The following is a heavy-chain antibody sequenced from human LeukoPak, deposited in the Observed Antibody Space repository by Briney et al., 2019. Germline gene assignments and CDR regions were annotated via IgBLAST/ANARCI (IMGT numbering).Heavy chain of an antibody. Sequence: SETLSLTCTVSGYSISSGYYWGWIRQPPGKGLEWIGSIYHSGSTYYNPSLKSRVTISVDTSKNQFSLKLSSVTAADTAVHYCARDGVIVVVTATGNWFDPWGQGTLVTVSS. J-gene: IGHJ5*02. CDR1: GYSISSGYY. V-gene: IGHV4-38-2*02. CDR3: ARDGVIVVVTATGNWFDP. D-gene: IGHD2-21*02. CDR2: IYHSGST.